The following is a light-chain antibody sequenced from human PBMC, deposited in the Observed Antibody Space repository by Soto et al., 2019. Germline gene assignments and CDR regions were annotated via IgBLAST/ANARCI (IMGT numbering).Light chain of an antibody. CDR3: CSYAGTYSYV. CDR1: DTNIGFYNF. CDR2: DVN. J-gene: IGLJ1*01. Sequence: QSALTQPRSVSGSPGQSVTISCTGTDTNIGFYNFVSWYQQHPDKAPHLVIYDVNKRPAGVPDRVSGSKSGKTASLTIPGLQADDEADYFCCSYAGTYSYVFGTGTKVTVL. V-gene: IGLV2-11*01.